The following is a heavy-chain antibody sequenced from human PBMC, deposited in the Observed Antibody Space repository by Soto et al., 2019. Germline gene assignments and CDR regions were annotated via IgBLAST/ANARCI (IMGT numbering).Heavy chain of an antibody. CDR2: ISGSGSNT. Sequence: PGGSLRLSCAASGFTFNSYAMNWVRQAPGKGLEWASGISGSGSNTYYADSVKGRFTISRDNSKNTLFLQMNSLRAEDTAVYYCAKFKFSRSSPSDYWGQGILVTVS. J-gene: IGHJ4*02. V-gene: IGHV3-23*01. CDR3: AKFKFSRSSPSDY. D-gene: IGHD1-26*01. CDR1: GFTFNSYA.